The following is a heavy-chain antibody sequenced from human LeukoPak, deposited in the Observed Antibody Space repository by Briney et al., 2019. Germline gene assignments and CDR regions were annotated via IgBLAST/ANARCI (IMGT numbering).Heavy chain of an antibody. D-gene: IGHD3-3*01. Sequence: SETLSLTCAVYGGSFSGYYWSWIRQPPGKGLEWIGEINHSGSTNYNPSLKSRVTISVDTSKNQFSLKLSSVTAADTAVYYCAREPTGIFGVVTKETRFDPWGQGTLVTVSS. CDR1: GGSFSGYY. J-gene: IGHJ5*02. V-gene: IGHV4-34*01. CDR2: INHSGST. CDR3: AREPTGIFGVVTKETRFDP.